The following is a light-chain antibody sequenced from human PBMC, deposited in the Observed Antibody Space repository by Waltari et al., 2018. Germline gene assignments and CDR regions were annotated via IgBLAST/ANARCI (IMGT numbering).Light chain of an antibody. J-gene: IGLJ2*01. CDR3: QSGDNSGTNRVL. Sequence: SYDLTQPPSVSVSPGQTARITCSGEALPTHNVYWYQQMSGRAPIPVMYKHRERPSGIPERFSGSSSGTTVTLTISGVQAEDEADYYCQSGDNSGTNRVLFGGGTKLTVL. CDR2: KHR. V-gene: IGLV3-25*03. CDR1: ALPTHN.